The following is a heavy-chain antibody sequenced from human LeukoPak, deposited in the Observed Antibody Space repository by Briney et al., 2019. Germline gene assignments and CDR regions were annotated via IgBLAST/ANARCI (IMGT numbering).Heavy chain of an antibody. CDR1: GFTFRSYE. CDR2: ITSSGNTI. CDR3: TRESAGGPDY. J-gene: IGHJ4*02. Sequence: PGGSLRLSCAASGFTFRSYEMNWVRQAPGKGLEWVSYITSSGNTIYYADSVKGRFTISRDNAKNSLYLQMNSLRAEDTAIYYCTRESAGGPDYWGQGTLVTVSS. D-gene: IGHD6-19*01. V-gene: IGHV3-48*03.